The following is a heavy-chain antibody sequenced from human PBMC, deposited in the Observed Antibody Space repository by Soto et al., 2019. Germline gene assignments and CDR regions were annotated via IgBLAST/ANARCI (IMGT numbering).Heavy chain of an antibody. CDR2: INPSGGST. V-gene: IGHV1-46*01. J-gene: IGHJ4*02. D-gene: IGHD3-22*01. CDR3: ARDLQVHDSSGFPEVGIDY. Sequence: ASVKVSCKASGYTFTSDYMHWVRQAPGQGLEWMGIINPSGGSTSYAQKFQGRVTMTRDTSTSTVYMELSSLRSEDTAVYYCARDLQVHDSSGFPEVGIDYWGQGTLVTVSS. CDR1: GYTFTSDY.